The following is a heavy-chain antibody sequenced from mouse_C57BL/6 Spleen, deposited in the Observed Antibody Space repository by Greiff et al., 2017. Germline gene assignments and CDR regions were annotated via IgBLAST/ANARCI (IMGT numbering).Heavy chain of an antibody. V-gene: IGHV1-64*01. Sequence: VQLKQPGAELVKPGASVKLSCKASGYTFTSYWMHWVKQRPGQGLEWIGMIHPNSGSTNYNEKFKSKATLTVDKSSSTAYMQRSSLTSEDSAVYYCARSNGLFDYWGQGTTLTVSS. D-gene: IGHD2-5*01. CDR1: GYTFTSYW. CDR2: IHPNSGST. J-gene: IGHJ2*01. CDR3: ARSNGLFDY.